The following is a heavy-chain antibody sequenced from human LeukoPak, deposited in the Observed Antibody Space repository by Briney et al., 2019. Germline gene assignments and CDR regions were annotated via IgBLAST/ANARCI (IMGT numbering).Heavy chain of an antibody. CDR3: ARSYSSSSNFDY. CDR1: GHTFTGYY. J-gene: IGHJ4*02. Sequence: GASVKVSCKASGHTFTGYYLHWVRQAPGQGPEWMGWISAYTGNTNYTQKFQGRVSMTTGTSTTTAYMELRSLRSDDTAVYYCARSYSSSSNFDYWGQGTPVTVSS. CDR2: ISAYTGNT. D-gene: IGHD6-6*01. V-gene: IGHV1-18*04.